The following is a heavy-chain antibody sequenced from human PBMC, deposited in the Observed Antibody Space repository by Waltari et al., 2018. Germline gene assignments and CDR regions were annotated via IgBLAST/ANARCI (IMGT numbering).Heavy chain of an antibody. J-gene: IGHJ2*01. CDR3: ARPDRWDYWYFDL. D-gene: IGHD1-26*01. CDR1: Y. V-gene: IGHV3-53*01. Sequence: YMSWVRQAPGKGLEWVSVIYSGGSTYYADSVKGRFTISRDNSKNTLYLQMNSLRAEDTAVYYCARPDRWDYWYFDLWGRGTLVTVSS. CDR2: IYSGGST.